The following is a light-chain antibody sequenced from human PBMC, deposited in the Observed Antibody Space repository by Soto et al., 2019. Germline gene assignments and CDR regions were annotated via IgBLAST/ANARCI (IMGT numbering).Light chain of an antibody. CDR3: CSYAGSSTYV. CDR2: EGS. CDR1: SSDVGSYNI. J-gene: IGLJ1*01. Sequence: QSALTQPASVSGSPGQSITISCTGTSSDVGSYNIVSWYQQHPGKAPKLMIYEGSKWPSGVSNRFSGSKSGNTASLTISGLQAEDEADYYCCSYAGSSTYVFGTGTKVTVL. V-gene: IGLV2-23*01.